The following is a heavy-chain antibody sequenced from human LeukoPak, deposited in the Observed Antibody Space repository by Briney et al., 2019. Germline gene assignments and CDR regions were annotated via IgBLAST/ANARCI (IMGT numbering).Heavy chain of an antibody. CDR3: ARGLEYSLYYFDS. CDR1: GGSFSGYY. D-gene: IGHD1-1*01. CDR2: FYYTGISGTT. V-gene: IGHV4-59*01. Sequence: SETLSLTCTVSGGSFSGYYWNWIRQPPGKGLEWIGYFYYTGISGTTTYNPSLKSRVTISADTSTKQFSLRLSSVTAADTAVYYRARGLEYSLYYFDSWGQGTLVTVSS. J-gene: IGHJ4*02.